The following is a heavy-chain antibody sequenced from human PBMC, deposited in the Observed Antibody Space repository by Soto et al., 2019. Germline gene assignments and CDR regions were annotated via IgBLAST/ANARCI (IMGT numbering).Heavy chain of an antibody. CDR3: ARDFASDNGDKPYLDY. J-gene: IGHJ4*02. CDR2: ISAYNGNT. Sequence: ASVNVSCKASGYTFTSYGISWVRQAPGQGLEWMGWISAYNGNTNYAQTLQGRVTMTTDTSTSTDYMALRSLRSDATAAYYCARDFASDNGDKPYLDYCHQGTLVTVSS. D-gene: IGHD4-17*01. CDR1: GYTFTSYG. V-gene: IGHV1-18*04.